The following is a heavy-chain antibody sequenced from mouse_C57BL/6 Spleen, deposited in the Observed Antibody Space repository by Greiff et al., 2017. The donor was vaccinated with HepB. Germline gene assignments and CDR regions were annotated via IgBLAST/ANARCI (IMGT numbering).Heavy chain of an antibody. V-gene: IGHV1-50*01. CDR3: ANYYYGSSGYFDY. CDR1: GYTFTSYW. J-gene: IGHJ2*01. D-gene: IGHD1-1*01. Sequence: QQSCQASGYTFTSYWMQWVKQRPGQGLEWIGEIDPSDSYTNYNQKFKGKATLTVDTSSSTAYMQLSSLTSEDSAVYYCANYYYGSSGYFDYWGQGTTLTVAS. CDR2: IDPSDSYT.